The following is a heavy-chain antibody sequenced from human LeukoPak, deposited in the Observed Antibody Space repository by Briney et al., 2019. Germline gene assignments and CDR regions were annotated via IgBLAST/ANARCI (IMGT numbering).Heavy chain of an antibody. D-gene: IGHD2-8*01. CDR1: GFTFSSYA. CDR3: ASETRIGYCTNGVCSPYDY. V-gene: IGHV3-30*04. CDR2: ISYDGSNK. Sequence: QPGGSLRLSCAASGFTFSSYAMHWVRQAPGKGLEWVAVISYDGSNKYYAGSVKGRFTISRDNSKNTLYLQMNSLRAEDTAVYYCASETRIGYCTNGVCSPYDYWGQGTLVTVSS. J-gene: IGHJ4*02.